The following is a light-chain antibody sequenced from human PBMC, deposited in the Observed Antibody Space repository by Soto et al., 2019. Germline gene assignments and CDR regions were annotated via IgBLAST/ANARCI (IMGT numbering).Light chain of an antibody. CDR2: WAS. CDR3: HQYYSFPGT. J-gene: IGKJ1*01. CDR1: QSILYSSGGNIF. V-gene: IGKV4-1*01. Sequence: DIVMTQSPDSLAVPLGERATIKCKASQSILYSSGGNIFLAWYQQKPGQPPKLLIYWASTRESGVPDRFSGSGSGTDFTLTISSLQAEDVAVYYCHQYYSFPGTFGKGTRVEIK.